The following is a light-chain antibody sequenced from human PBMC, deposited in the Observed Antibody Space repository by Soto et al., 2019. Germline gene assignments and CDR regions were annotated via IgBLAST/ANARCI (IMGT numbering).Light chain of an antibody. J-gene: IGKJ4*01. Sequence: EIVLTQSPTTLSLSPGERATLSCRASQSVSSYLAWYQQKSGQAPRLLIYDASNRATGIPARFSGSGSGTDFTLTIRSLEPEDFAVYYCQQRSNWPGTFGGGTKVEIK. CDR1: QSVSSY. V-gene: IGKV3-11*01. CDR2: DAS. CDR3: QQRSNWPGT.